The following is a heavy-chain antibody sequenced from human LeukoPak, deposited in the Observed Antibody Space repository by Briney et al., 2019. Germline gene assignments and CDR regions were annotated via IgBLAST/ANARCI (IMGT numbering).Heavy chain of an antibody. CDR1: GGSISSGSYY. V-gene: IGHV4-61*02. Sequence: SQTLSLTCTVSGGSISSGSYYWSWIRQPAGKGLEWIGRIYTSGSTNYNPSLKSRVTISVDTSKNQFSLKLSSVTAADTAVYYCARVPLTWGQGTMVTVSS. CDR2: IYTSGST. CDR3: ARVPLT. D-gene: IGHD3-9*01. J-gene: IGHJ3*01.